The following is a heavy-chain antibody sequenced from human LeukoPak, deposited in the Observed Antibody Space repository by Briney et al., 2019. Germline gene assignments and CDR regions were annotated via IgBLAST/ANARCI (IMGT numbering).Heavy chain of an antibody. CDR1: GFTFSSYW. D-gene: IGHD1-26*01. J-gene: IGHJ4*02. CDR2: IKQDGSEK. CDR3: ARDSPYSGSYQYYFNH. Sequence: GGSLRLSCAASGFTFSSYWMSWVRQAPGKGLEWVANIKQDGSEKYYVDSVKGRFTISRDNAENSLYLQMNSLRAEDTAVYYCARDSPYSGSYQYYFNHWGQGTLVTVSS. V-gene: IGHV3-7*01.